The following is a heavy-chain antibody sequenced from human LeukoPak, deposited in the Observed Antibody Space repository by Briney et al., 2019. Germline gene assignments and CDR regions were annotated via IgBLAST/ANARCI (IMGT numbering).Heavy chain of an antibody. CDR1: GGSISSGSYY. V-gene: IGHV4-61*02. CDR3: ARDPAVAGPDYYYYYGMDV. Sequence: PSETLSPTCTVSGGSISSGSYYWSWVRQPAGKGLAWIGRIYTSGSTNYNPSLKSRVTISVDTSKTQFSLKLSSVTAADTAVYYCARDPAVAGPDYYYYYGMDVWGQGTTVTVSS. J-gene: IGHJ6*02. D-gene: IGHD6-19*01. CDR2: IYTSGST.